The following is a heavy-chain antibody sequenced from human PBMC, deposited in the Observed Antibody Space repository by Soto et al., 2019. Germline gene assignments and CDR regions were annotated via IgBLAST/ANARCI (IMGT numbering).Heavy chain of an antibody. Sequence: PSETLSLTCTVSGGSISSYYWSWIRQPPGKGLEWIGYIYYSGSTNYNPSLKSRVTTSVDTSKNQFSLKLSSVTAADTAVYYCARVARGHYGANQGGWFDPWGQGTLVTVSS. J-gene: IGHJ5*02. CDR3: ARVARGHYGANQGGWFDP. V-gene: IGHV4-59*01. CDR1: GGSISSYY. D-gene: IGHD4-17*01. CDR2: IYYSGST.